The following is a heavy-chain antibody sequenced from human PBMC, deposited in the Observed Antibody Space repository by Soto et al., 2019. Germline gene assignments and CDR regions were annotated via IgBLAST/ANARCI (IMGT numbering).Heavy chain of an antibody. CDR2: ISGYNGNT. CDR3: ARECPAPYYYYGMDV. J-gene: IGHJ6*02. Sequence: GASVKVSCKTSGYSFTTYGISWVRQAPGQGLEWMGWISGYNGNTNYAQKLKGRLTMTTDRSTSTAYMELRSLTSDDTAVYYCARECPAPYYYYGMDVWCQASTVSVSS. CDR1: GYSFTTYG. V-gene: IGHV1-18*01.